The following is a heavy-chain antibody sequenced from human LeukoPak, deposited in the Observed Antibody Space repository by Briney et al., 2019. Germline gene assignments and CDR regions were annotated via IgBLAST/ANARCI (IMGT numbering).Heavy chain of an antibody. D-gene: IGHD1-26*01. CDR3: ARSASSDY. CDR1: GFTFSTFT. V-gene: IGHV3-48*02. Sequence: GGSLRLPCAASGFTFSTFTMNWVRQAPGKGLEWVSSIISTGTTIYYADSVKGRFTISRDNAKNSLFLQMNSLRDEDTAVYYCARSASSDYWGQGTLVTVSS. CDR2: IISTGTTI. J-gene: IGHJ4*02.